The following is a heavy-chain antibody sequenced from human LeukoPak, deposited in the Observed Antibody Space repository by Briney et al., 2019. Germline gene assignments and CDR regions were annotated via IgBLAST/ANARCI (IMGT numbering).Heavy chain of an antibody. V-gene: IGHV4-30-2*01. CDR1: GGSISSGDYS. CDR2: INHSGST. J-gene: IGHJ3*02. Sequence: SQTLSLTCAVSGGSISSGDYSWSWIRQPPGKWLEWIGEINHSGSTNYNPSLKSRVTISVDTSKNQFSLKLSSVTAADTAVYYCARGLWLQGDAFDIWGQGTMVTVSS. CDR3: ARGLWLQGDAFDI. D-gene: IGHD5-18*01.